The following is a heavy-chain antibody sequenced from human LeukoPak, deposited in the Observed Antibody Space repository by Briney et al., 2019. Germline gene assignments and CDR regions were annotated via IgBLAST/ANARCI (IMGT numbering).Heavy chain of an antibody. D-gene: IGHD2-2*02. CDR1: GFTFSSYE. V-gene: IGHV3-48*03. J-gene: IGHJ6*04. Sequence: GGSLRLSCAASGFTFSSYEMNWVRQAPGKGLEWVSYTSSSGSTIYYADSVKGRFTISRDNAKNSLYLQMNSLRAEDTAVYFCTRGGYCSSTSCYKNGMDVWGKGTTVTVSS. CDR3: TRGGYCSSTSCYKNGMDV. CDR2: TSSSGSTI.